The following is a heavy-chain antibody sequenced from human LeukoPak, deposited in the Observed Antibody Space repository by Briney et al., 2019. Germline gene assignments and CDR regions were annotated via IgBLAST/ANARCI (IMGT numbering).Heavy chain of an antibody. D-gene: IGHD2-15*01. V-gene: IGHV1-18*01. CDR3: ARTTSQSIVAAGDY. Sequence: ASVKVSCKASGYTFTSYGISWVRQAPGQGLEWMGWISAYNGNTNYAQKLQGRVTMTTDTSTSTVYMDLSSLRSEDTAVYYCARTTSQSIVAAGDYWGQGTLVTVSS. CDR2: ISAYNGNT. CDR1: GYTFTSYG. J-gene: IGHJ4*02.